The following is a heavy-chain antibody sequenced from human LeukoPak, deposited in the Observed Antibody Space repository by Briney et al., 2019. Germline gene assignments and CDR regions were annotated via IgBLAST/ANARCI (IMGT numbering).Heavy chain of an antibody. CDR3: ARDSGDGYTYTFDY. J-gene: IGHJ4*02. D-gene: IGHD5-24*01. CDR1: GFTFSSYA. V-gene: IGHV3-30-3*01. CDR2: ISYDGSNK. Sequence: PGRSLRLSCAASGFTFSSYAMHWVRQAPGKGLEWVAVISYDGSNKYYADSVKGRFTISRDNSKNTLYLQMNSLRAEDTAVYYCARDSGDGYTYTFDYWGQGTLVTVSS.